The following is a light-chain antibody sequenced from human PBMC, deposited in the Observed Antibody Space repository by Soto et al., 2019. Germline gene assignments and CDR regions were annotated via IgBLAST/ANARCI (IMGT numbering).Light chain of an antibody. V-gene: IGKV1-5*03. CDR1: QIIGTW. Sequence: DIQMTQSPSTLSASVGDRVTITCRASQIIGTWLAWYQQKPGKAPKLLIYKASSLEGGVPSRFSGSGSGTDFNITISSLQPDDFATYYCQQYNTYPLTFGGGTTVEIK. CDR2: KAS. CDR3: QQYNTYPLT. J-gene: IGKJ4*01.